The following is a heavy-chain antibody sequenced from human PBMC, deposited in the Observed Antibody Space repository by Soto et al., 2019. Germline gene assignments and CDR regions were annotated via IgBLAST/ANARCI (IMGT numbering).Heavy chain of an antibody. J-gene: IGHJ6*02. CDR3: AKERWEGYGMDV. V-gene: IGHV4-30-2*02. CDR1: GGSISSGGYS. CDR2: IYHSGST. D-gene: IGHD1-26*01. Sequence: SDTLSLTCAVSGGSISSGGYSWGWIRQPPGKGLEWIGYIYHSGSTNYNPSLKSRVTISVDTSKNQFSLKLSSVTAADTAVYYCAKERWEGYGMDVWGQGTTVTVSS.